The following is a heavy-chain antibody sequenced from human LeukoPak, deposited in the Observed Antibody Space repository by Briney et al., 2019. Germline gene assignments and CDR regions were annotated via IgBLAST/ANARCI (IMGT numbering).Heavy chain of an antibody. CDR1: GFTFSSYA. V-gene: IGHV3-23*01. Sequence: GGSLRLSCAASGFTFSSYAMSWVRQAPGKGLEWVSAISGSGGSTYYADSVKGRFTISRDNSKNTLHLQMNSLRAEDTAVYYCAKARYSSSWAFDYWGQGTLVTVSS. CDR3: AKARYSSSWAFDY. J-gene: IGHJ4*02. D-gene: IGHD6-13*01. CDR2: ISGSGGST.